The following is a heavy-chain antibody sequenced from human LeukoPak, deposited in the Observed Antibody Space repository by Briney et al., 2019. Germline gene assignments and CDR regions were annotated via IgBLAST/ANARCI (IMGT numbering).Heavy chain of an antibody. CDR1: GGSFSGYY. CDR2: INHSGST. V-gene: IGHV4-34*01. D-gene: IGHD3-10*01. CDR3: ASAGSALGY. J-gene: IGHJ4*02. Sequence: KASETLSLTCAVYGGSFSGYYWSWIRQPPGKGLEWIGEINHSGSTNYNPSLKSRLTISVDTSKNQFSLKLSSVTAADTAVYYCASAGSALGYWGQGTLVTVSS.